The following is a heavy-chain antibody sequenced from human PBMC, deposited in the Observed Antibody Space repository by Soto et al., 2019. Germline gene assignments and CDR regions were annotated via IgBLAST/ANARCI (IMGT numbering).Heavy chain of an antibody. V-gene: IGHV3-30*01. D-gene: IGHD3-22*01. CDR1: GFSFSSYT. CDR3: AREYSLEVVAPGY. J-gene: IGHJ4*02. CDR2: ISHDGGDK. Sequence: SGGSLRLSCAASGFSFSSYTMHWVRQTPGKGLERVAVISHDGGDKYYADSVKGRFTISRDNSKNTLYLQMNSLRREDTSVYYCAREYSLEVVAPGYWGQGILVTVSS.